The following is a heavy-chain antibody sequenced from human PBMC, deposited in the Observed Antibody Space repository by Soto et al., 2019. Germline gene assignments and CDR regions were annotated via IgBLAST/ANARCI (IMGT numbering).Heavy chain of an antibody. V-gene: IGHV3-30-3*01. CDR1: GFTFSSYA. D-gene: IGHD2-21*02. CDR2: ISYDGSNK. CDR3: ARDLGGPPGFAAHIMLVRGGDFDFPGYAFDI. J-gene: IGHJ3*02. Sequence: GGSLRLSCAASGFTFSSYAMHWVRQAPGKGLEWVAVISYDGSNKYYADSVKGRFTISRDNSKNTLYLQMNSLRAEDTAVYYCARDLGGPPGFAAHIMLVRGGDFDFPGYAFDIWGQGTMVTVSS.